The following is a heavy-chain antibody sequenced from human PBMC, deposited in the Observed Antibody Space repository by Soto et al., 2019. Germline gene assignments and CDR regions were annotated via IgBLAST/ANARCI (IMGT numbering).Heavy chain of an antibody. CDR3: ARDDEGGSDCDLGY. CDR1: GFTFSSYV. V-gene: IGHV3-30*03. CDR2: SSRDGSNE. Sequence: QVQLVESGGGVVQPGRSLRLSCAASGFTFSSYVIHWVRQTPGKGLEWVAFSSRDGSNEYYADSVKGRFTISRDNSKNTLYLQMNSLRAEDTAVYYCARDDEGGSDCDLGYWGQGTLVTVSS. J-gene: IGHJ4*02. D-gene: IGHD3-10*01.